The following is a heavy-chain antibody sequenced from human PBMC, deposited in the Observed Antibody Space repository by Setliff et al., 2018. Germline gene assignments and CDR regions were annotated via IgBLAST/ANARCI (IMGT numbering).Heavy chain of an antibody. D-gene: IGHD6-19*01. V-gene: IGHV1-46*01. J-gene: IGHJ4*02. Sequence: ASVKVSCKASGYTFTSYYMHWVRQAPGQGLEWMGRIIPILGIANYAKKFQGRVTMTTDTSANIAYMELSSLRSEDTAVYYCAAGSSGWYLNYWGQGTLVTVSS. CDR1: GYTFTSYY. CDR2: IIPILGIA. CDR3: AAGSSGWYLNY.